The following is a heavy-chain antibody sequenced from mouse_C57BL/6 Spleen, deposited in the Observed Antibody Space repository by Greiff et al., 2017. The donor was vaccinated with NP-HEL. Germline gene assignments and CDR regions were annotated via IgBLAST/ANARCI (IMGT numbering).Heavy chain of an antibody. V-gene: IGHV1-26*01. CDR2: INPNNGGT. CDR1: GYTFTDYY. CDR3: ARYDPVDV. J-gene: IGHJ1*03. Sequence: EVQLQQSGPELVKPGASVKISCKASGYTFTDYYMNWVKQSHGKSLEWIGDINPNNGGTSYNQKFKGKATLTVDKSSSTAYMELRSLTSEDSAVYYCARYDPVDVWGTGTTVTVSS. D-gene: IGHD2-3*01.